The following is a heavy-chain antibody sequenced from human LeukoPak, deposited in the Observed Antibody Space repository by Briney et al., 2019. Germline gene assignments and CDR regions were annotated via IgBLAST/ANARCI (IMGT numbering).Heavy chain of an antibody. Sequence: GRSLRLSCAASGFTFDGFAMHWVRQAPGQGLEWVSGISWNSGSTAYADSVKGRFTISRDNAKNSLYLQMNSLRAEDTAPYYCAKDTGSHDAFDIWGQGTLVTVSS. CDR2: ISWNSGST. CDR3: AKDTGSHDAFDI. CDR1: GFTFDGFA. J-gene: IGHJ3*02. V-gene: IGHV3-9*01. D-gene: IGHD1-14*01.